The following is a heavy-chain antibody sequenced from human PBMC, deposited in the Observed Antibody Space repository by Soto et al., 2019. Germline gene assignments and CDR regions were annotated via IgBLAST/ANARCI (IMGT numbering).Heavy chain of an antibody. V-gene: IGHV3-7*05. J-gene: IGHJ3*02. CDR2: INRDGSKK. D-gene: IGHD3-10*01. CDR1: GFTLSAYW. Sequence: EVQLEESGGDLVQPGGTLRLSCAASGFTLSAYWMSWVRQAPGKGLEWVANINRDGSKKSYLYSVRGRFTISRDTVGISLSLQTGSLRAHDTALYYCARSVSPGSSTLYRHAFDIWGQGTMVTVSS. CDR3: ARSVSPGSSTLYRHAFDI.